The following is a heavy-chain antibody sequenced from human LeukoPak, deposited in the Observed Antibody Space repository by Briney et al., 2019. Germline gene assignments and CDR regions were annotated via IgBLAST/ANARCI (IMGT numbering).Heavy chain of an antibody. CDR1: GYTFTSYD. Sequence: ASVKVSCKASGYTFTSYDINWVRQATGQGLEWMGWMNPNSGNTGYAQKFQGRVTMTRDTSISTAYMELSRLRSDDTAVYYCARDAAAAAGLDYWGQGTLVTVSS. CDR2: MNPNSGNT. J-gene: IGHJ4*02. D-gene: IGHD6-13*01. CDR3: ARDAAAAAGLDY. V-gene: IGHV1-8*01.